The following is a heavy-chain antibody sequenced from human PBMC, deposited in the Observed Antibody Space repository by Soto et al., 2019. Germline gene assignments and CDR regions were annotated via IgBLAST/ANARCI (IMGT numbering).Heavy chain of an antibody. CDR3: ARDWGSNWDTRDRWDC. D-gene: IGHD7-27*01. Sequence: QVQLVESGGGVVQPGRSLRLSCAASGFTVSTYAMHWVRQAPGKGLQWVAVISYDGSNTYYADSVQGRFTISRDNSHNTLYLQMNSLRTEDTAVYYCARDWGSNWDTRDRWDCWGQGTLVTVSS. J-gene: IGHJ4*02. CDR1: GFTVSTYA. V-gene: IGHV3-30-3*01. CDR2: ISYDGSNT.